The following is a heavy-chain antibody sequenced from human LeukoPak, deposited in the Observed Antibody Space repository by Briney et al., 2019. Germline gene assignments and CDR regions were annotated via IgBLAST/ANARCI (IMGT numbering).Heavy chain of an antibody. D-gene: IGHD5-18*01. CDR3: ARDRGYSCGY. CDR2: ISGTGDST. V-gene: IGHV3-23*01. CDR1: GFSFSTYA. J-gene: IGHJ4*02. Sequence: PGGSLRLSCAASGFSFSTYAMSWVRQAPGKGLEWVSTISGTGDSTYYADSVKGRFTISRGNSKNTLYLQMNSLRAEDTAVYYCARDRGYSCGYWGQGTLVTVSS.